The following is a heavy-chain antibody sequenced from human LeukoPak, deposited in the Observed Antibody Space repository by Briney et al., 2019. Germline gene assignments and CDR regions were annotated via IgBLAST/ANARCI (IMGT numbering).Heavy chain of an antibody. V-gene: IGHV4-59*12. CDR1: GGSISSYY. CDR2: IYYSGST. CDR3: ARFNIYNWNGNAFDI. Sequence: SETLSLTCTVSGGSISSYYWSWIRQPPGKGLEWIGYIYYSGSTNYNPSLKSRVTISLDTSKYQFSLKLSSVTAADTAVYYCARFNIYNWNGNAFDIWGQGTMVTVSS. J-gene: IGHJ3*02. D-gene: IGHD1-20*01.